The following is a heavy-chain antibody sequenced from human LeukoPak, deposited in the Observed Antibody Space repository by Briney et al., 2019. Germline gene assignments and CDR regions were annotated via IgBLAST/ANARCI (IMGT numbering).Heavy chain of an antibody. D-gene: IGHD2-15*01. Sequence: PSETLSLTCTVSGGSISSYYWSWIRQPPGKGLEWIGYIYTSGSTNYNPSLKSRVTISVDTSKNQFSLKLSSVTAADTAVYYCARQSRGVAYNWFDPWGQGTLVTVSS. V-gene: IGHV4-4*09. CDR3: ARQSRGVAYNWFDP. CDR1: GGSISSYY. CDR2: IYTSGST. J-gene: IGHJ5*02.